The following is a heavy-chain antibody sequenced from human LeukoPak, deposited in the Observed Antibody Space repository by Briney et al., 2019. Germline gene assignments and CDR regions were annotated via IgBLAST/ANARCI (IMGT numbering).Heavy chain of an antibody. V-gene: IGHV1-8*01. CDR2: MNPNSGNT. CDR3: ARAGRHSSGWYNWFDP. J-gene: IGHJ5*02. D-gene: IGHD6-19*01. Sequence: EASVKVSCKASGYTFTSYDINWVRQATGQGLEWMGWMNPNSGNTGYAQKFQGRVTMTRNTSISTAYMELRSLRSDDTAVYYCARAGRHSSGWYNWFDPWGQGTLVTVSS. CDR1: GYTFTSYD.